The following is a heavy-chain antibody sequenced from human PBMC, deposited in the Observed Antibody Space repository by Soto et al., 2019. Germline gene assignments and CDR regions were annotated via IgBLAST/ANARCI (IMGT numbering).Heavy chain of an antibody. V-gene: IGHV4-4*02. Sequence: PSETLSLTCAVSGGSISSSNWWSWVRQPPGKGLEWIGEIYHSGSTNYNPSLKSRVTISVDKSKNQFSLKPSSVTAADTAVYYCARAAMGGSSWPFDYWGQGTLVTVSS. CDR2: IYHSGST. J-gene: IGHJ4*02. D-gene: IGHD6-13*01. CDR3: ARAAMGGSSWPFDY. CDR1: GGSISSSNW.